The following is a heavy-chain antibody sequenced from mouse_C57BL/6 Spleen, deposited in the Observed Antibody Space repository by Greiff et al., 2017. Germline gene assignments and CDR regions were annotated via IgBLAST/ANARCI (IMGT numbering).Heavy chain of an antibody. CDR3: LYGNFHFDY. J-gene: IGHJ2*01. D-gene: IGHD2-1*01. V-gene: IGHV14-3*01. CDR2: IDPANGNT. CDR1: GFNIKHTY. Sequence: SVAELVRPGASVKLSCTASGFNIKHTYMHWVKQRPEQGLEWIGRIDPANGNTKYAPKFQGKATITADTSSHTAYLQLSSLTSEDTAIYYCLYGNFHFDYWGQGTTLTVSS.